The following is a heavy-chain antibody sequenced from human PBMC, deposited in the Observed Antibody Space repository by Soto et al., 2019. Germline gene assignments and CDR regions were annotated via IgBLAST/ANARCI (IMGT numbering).Heavy chain of an antibody. CDR2: ISYDGSNK. J-gene: IGHJ4*02. CDR3: ARALMTPATTSLYY. CDR1: GFTFSSYG. D-gene: IGHD4-4*01. Sequence: QVQLVESGGGVVQPGRSLRLSCAASGFTFSSYGMHWVRQAPGKGLEWVAVISYDGSNKYYADSVKGRFTISRDNSKNTLYLQMNSLRAEDTAVDYCARALMTPATTSLYYWGQGTLVTVSS. V-gene: IGHV3-30*03.